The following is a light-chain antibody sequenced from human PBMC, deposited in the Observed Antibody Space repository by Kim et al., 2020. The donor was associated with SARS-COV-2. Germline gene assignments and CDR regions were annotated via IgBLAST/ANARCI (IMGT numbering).Light chain of an antibody. J-gene: IGLJ2*01. CDR1: KLGNKY. CDR3: HVWDSNTAL. Sequence: VSPGQTANITCSGDKLGNKYVCWYQQKAGQSPVLVIYHDTKRPSGIPGRFSGSNSGNTATLTITGAQAMDEAAYYCHVWDSNTALFGGGTQLTVL. V-gene: IGLV3-1*01. CDR2: HDT.